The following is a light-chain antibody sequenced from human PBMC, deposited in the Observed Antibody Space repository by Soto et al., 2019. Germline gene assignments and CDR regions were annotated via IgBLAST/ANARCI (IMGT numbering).Light chain of an antibody. J-gene: IGKJ2*01. CDR1: QSVNSGY. CDR3: QRYGNSTLT. CDR2: GAS. V-gene: IGKV3-20*01. Sequence: EIVLTQSPGTLSLSLGESATLSCRASQSVNSGYVGWYQQKPGQAPRLLIYGASSRATGIPDRFSGTGSGTDFPLTISRLEPDDFAMYYCQRYGNSTLTFGQGTKLEIK.